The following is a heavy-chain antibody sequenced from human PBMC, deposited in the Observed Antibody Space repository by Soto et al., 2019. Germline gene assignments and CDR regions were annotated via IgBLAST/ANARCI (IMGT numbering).Heavy chain of an antibody. CDR2: INTDGTNS. CDR3: AREFCSGGNCYTYYFDP. V-gene: IGHV3-74*01. J-gene: IGHJ5*02. Sequence: GSLRLSCAASGLTFNRYWMHWVRHAPGKGLVWVSHINTDGTNSNYADSVKGRFTISRDNAKSTLFLQMNSLRDEDTAVYYCAREFCSGGNCYTYYFDPWGQGIPVTVSS. CDR1: GLTFNRYW. D-gene: IGHD2-15*01.